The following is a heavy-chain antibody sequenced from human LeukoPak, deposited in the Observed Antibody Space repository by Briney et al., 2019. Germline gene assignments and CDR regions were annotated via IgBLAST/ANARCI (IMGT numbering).Heavy chain of an antibody. V-gene: IGHV4-39*07. D-gene: IGHD3-22*01. CDR3: ARVTGYVIEDYFDY. CDR1: GGSISSSSYY. J-gene: IGHJ4*02. CDR2: IYYSGST. Sequence: SETLSLTCTVSGGSISSSSYYWGWIRQPPGKGLEWIGSIYYSGSTYYNPSLKSRVTISIDTSKNQFSLKLSSVTAADTAVYYCARVTGYVIEDYFDYWGQGTLVTVSS.